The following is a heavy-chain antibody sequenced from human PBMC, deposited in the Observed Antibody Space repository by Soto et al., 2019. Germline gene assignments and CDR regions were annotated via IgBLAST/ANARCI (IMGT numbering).Heavy chain of an antibody. CDR3: GRIYYGSGSYFVDN. J-gene: IGHJ4*02. CDR2: ISSSGTFI. D-gene: IGHD3-10*01. V-gene: IGHV3-21*01. CDR1: GFTFSDYS. Sequence: LRLSCAASGFTFSDYSMNWVRQAPGKGLEWVSFISSSGTFIHYADSVKGRFTISRDNARNSLYLQMNSLRAEDTAVFYCGRIYYGSGSYFVDNWGQGTRVTVSA.